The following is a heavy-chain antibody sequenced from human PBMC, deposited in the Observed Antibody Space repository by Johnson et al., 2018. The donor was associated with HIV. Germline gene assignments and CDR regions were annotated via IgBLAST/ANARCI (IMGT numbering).Heavy chain of an antibody. Sequence: QVQLVESGGGLVKPGGSMRLSCGASGFAFRDYYMNWMRQAPGKGLEWVAVISYDGSNKYYADSVKGRFTISRDNSKNTLYLQMNSLRAEDTAVYYCASYCSGGSCYRRSPSDAFDIWGQGTMVTVSS. V-gene: IGHV3-30*03. CDR2: ISYDGSNK. J-gene: IGHJ3*02. CDR3: ASYCSGGSCYRRSPSDAFDI. CDR1: GFAFRDYY. D-gene: IGHD2-15*01.